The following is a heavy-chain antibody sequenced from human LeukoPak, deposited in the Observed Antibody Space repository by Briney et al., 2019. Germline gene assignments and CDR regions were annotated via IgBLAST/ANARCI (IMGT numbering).Heavy chain of an antibody. J-gene: IGHJ4*02. D-gene: IGHD3-10*01. CDR2: ISGSSDAI. CDR1: GFTFNTYS. CDR3: ARENWFKFDY. V-gene: IGHV3-48*02. Sequence: GGSLRLSCAASGFTFNTYSMTWVRQAPGKGLEWLSYISGSSDAIWYADSVKGRFTVSRDNAKISLYLHMNSLRDEDTAVYYCARENWFKFDYWGQGSLVTVSS.